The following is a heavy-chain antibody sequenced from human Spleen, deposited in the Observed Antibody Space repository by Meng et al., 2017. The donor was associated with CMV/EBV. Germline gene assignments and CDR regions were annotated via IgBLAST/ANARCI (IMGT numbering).Heavy chain of an antibody. CDR3: TRSPPTMVTTVHNWFDS. V-gene: IGHV4-30-4*08. CDR1: IRSSDYA. D-gene: IGHD4-17*01. J-gene: IGHJ5*01. CDR2: IYYSGST. Sequence: IRSSDYAWSWIRQAPGKGLEWIGYIYYSGSTYYNPSLKSRVTISVDASNNQFSLKLSSVTAADTAIYYCTRSPPTMVTTVHNWFDSWGPGTLVTVSS.